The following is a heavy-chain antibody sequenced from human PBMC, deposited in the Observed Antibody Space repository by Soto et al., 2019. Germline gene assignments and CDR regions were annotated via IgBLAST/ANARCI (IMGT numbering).Heavy chain of an antibody. CDR1: GFTFSSYA. D-gene: IGHD3-10*01. V-gene: IGHV3-23*01. J-gene: IGHJ6*02. Sequence: GGSLRLSCAASGFTFSSYAMSWVRQAPGKGLEWVSAISGSGGSTYYADSVKGRFTISRGNSKNTLYLQMNSLRAEDTAVYYCAKDVSNYYGSGRSYGMDVWGQGTTVTVSS. CDR3: AKDVSNYYGSGRSYGMDV. CDR2: ISGSGGST.